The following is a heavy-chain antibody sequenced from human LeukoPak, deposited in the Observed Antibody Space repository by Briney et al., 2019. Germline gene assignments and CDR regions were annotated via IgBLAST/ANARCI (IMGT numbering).Heavy chain of an antibody. CDR1: GFTFSSFG. V-gene: IGHV3-30*18. CDR3: AKDNYEGVSDY. D-gene: IGHD1-7*01. CDR2: ISYDGSNK. Sequence: GRSLRLSCAASGFTFSSFGMHWVRQAPGKGLEWVAVISYDGSNKYYADSVKGRFTISRDNSKNTLYLQMNSLRAEDTAVYYRAKDNYEGVSDYWGQGTLVTVSS. J-gene: IGHJ4*02.